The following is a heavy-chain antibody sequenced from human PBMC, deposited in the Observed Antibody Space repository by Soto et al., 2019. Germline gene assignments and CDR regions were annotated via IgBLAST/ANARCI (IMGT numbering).Heavy chain of an antibody. V-gene: IGHV3-48*04. CDR3: ASAPGPTTFDY. D-gene: IGHD4-17*01. CDR2: ISSSSSTI. Sequence: GGSLRLSCAASGFTFSSYSMNWVRQAPGKGLEWVSYISSSSSTIYYADSVKGRFTISRDNAKNSLYLQMNSLRAEDTAVYYCASAPGPTTFDYWGQGTLVTVSS. J-gene: IGHJ4*02. CDR1: GFTFSSYS.